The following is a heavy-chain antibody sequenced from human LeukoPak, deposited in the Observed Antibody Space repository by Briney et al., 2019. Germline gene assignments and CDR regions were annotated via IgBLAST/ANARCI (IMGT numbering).Heavy chain of an antibody. J-gene: IGHJ4*02. CDR2: IYYSGST. Sequence: SETLSLTCAVSGGSISSYYWSWIRQPPGKGLEWIGYIYYSGSTNYSPSLKSRVTISVDTSKNQFSLKLSSVTATDTAVYYCARLRFLEWLPYYFDYWGQGTLVTVSS. D-gene: IGHD3-3*01. V-gene: IGHV4-59*08. CDR1: GGSISSYY. CDR3: ARLRFLEWLPYYFDY.